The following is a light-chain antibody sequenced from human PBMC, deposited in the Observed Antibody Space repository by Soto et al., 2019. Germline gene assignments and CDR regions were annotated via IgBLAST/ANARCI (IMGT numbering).Light chain of an antibody. Sequence: IQMTQSPSSLSASVGDSVTVTCRASQSINIYFNWYQQKPGKAPTLLIYGASSLQSGVPSRFTGGGSRTDFTLTISSLQPEDFATYYCQQSYRSPYTFGQGTKLEIK. CDR3: QQSYRSPYT. CDR1: QSINIY. J-gene: IGKJ2*01. CDR2: GAS. V-gene: IGKV1-39*01.